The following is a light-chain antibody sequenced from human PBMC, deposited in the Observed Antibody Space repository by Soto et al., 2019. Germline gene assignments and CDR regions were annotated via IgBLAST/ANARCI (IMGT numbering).Light chain of an antibody. CDR2: ASS. J-gene: IGKJ1*01. V-gene: IGKV1-39*01. CDR1: QSISNW. Sequence: DIQMTQSPSTLPASVGDRVTITCRASQSISNWLAWYQQKPGTAPKLLIYASSSLQSGVPSRFSGSGSETDFTLTISSLQPEHFATYSYQQSYSTTWTFGQGTKVDIK. CDR3: QQSYSTTWT.